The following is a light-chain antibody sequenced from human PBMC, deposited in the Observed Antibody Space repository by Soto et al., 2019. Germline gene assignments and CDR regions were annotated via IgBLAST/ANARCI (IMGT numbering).Light chain of an antibody. CDR2: DAF. CDR1: QSVSSY. Sequence: EIVLTQSPATLSLSPGERGTLSCSASQSVSSYLAWYQQKPGQAPRLLIYDAFKRATGIPARFSGSGSGTDFTLTISSLEPEDFAVYYCQQRSNWPTFGQGTRLEIK. J-gene: IGKJ5*01. CDR3: QQRSNWPT. V-gene: IGKV3-11*01.